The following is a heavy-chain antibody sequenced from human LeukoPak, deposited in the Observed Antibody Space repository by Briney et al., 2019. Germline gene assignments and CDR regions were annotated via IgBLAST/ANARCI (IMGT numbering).Heavy chain of an antibody. CDR2: VNGNGGST. V-gene: IGHV3-23*01. J-gene: IGHJ4*02. CDR1: GFSFSTYA. CDR3: AKSLYGGCDY. Sequence: GGSLRLSCAASGFSFSTYAMSWVRQAPGKGLEWVSGVNGNGGSTSYADSVKGRFSIFRDNSKNTVYLQMNSLRVEDTAVYYCAKSLYGGCDYWGQGTVVTVSS. D-gene: IGHD3-16*02.